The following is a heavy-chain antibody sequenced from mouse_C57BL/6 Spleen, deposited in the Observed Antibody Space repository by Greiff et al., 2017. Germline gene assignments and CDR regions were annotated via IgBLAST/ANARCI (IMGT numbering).Heavy chain of an antibody. CDR1: GYTFTSYW. CDR2: IHPNSGST. V-gene: IGHV1-64*01. J-gene: IGHJ4*01. Sequence: VQLQQSGAELVKPGASVKLSCKASGYTFTSYWMHWVKQRPGQGLEWIGMIHPNSGSTNYNEKFKSKATLTVDKSSSTAYMQLSSLTSEDSAVYYCARTGTHAMDYWGQGTSVTVSS. D-gene: IGHD4-1*01. CDR3: ARTGTHAMDY.